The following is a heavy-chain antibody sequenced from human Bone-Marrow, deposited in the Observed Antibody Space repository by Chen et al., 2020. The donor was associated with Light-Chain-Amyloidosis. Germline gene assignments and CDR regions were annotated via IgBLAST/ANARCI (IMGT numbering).Heavy chain of an antibody. J-gene: IGHJ4*02. CDR3: ARGRDYYDSSGYSYYFDY. CDR1: GCPIASDGYD. D-gene: IGHD3-22*01. CDR2: IYYSGST. V-gene: IGHV4-31*03. Sequence: QLQLQESGPGLVNVAQILSLSCTVPGCPIASDGYDWRWIRQHPGKGLEWVGYIYYSGSTYYNPSLKSRVTISVDTSKNQFSLKLSSVAAADTAVYYCARGRDYYDSSGYSYYFDYWGQGTLVTVSS.